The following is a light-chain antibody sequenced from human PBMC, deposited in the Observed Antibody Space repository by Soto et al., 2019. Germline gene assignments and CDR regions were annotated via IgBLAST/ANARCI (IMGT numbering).Light chain of an antibody. CDR1: SSNIGAGYD. CDR2: ANS. J-gene: IGLJ1*01. Sequence: SVLTQPPSVSGAPGQRVTISCTGSSSNIGAGYDVHWYQQLPGTAPRLLIYANSNRPSGVPDRFSGSKSGTSASLAITGLQAEDEADDYCQSYDSSLTGYVFGTGTKLTVL. CDR3: QSYDSSLTGYV. V-gene: IGLV1-40*01.